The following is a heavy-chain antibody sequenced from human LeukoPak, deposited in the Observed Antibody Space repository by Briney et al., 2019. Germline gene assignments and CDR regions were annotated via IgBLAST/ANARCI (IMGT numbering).Heavy chain of an antibody. J-gene: IGHJ4*02. CDR2: INPSGGST. Sequence: GVSVKVSCKASGYSFIRYFMHWVRQAPGQGVEWMGIINPSGGSTSYAQKFQGRVTMTRDTSTSTVYMELSSLRSEDTAVYYCARALEWELVSPLPDWGQGTLVTVSS. CDR3: ARALEWELVSPLPD. V-gene: IGHV1-46*01. D-gene: IGHD1-26*01. CDR1: GYSFIRYF.